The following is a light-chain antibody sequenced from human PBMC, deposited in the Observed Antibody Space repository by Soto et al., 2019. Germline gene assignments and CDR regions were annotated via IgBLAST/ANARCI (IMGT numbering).Light chain of an antibody. CDR3: QQYNSYSWT. V-gene: IGKV1-5*01. CDR2: DAS. J-gene: IGKJ1*01. Sequence: DIQITHFPSTLSASVGDRVTITCRASESLSRWLACYQQKPGKAPKLLISDASSFESGVPARFSGSGSGTEFTLTISSLQPDDFATYYCQQYNSYSWTFGQGTKVDIK. CDR1: ESLSRW.